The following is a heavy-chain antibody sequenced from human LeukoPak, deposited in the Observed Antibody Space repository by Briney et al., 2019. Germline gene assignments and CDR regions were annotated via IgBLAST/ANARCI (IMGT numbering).Heavy chain of an antibody. CDR2: INHSGST. V-gene: IGHV4-34*01. CDR3: ARGRSGTPYFDY. Sequence: SETLSLTCAVYGGSFSGYYWSWIRQPPGKGLEWIGEINHSGSTNYNPFLKSRVTISVDTSKNQFSLKLSSVTAADTAVYYCARGRSGTPYFDYWGQGTLVTVSS. J-gene: IGHJ4*02. CDR1: GGSFSGYY. D-gene: IGHD1-26*01.